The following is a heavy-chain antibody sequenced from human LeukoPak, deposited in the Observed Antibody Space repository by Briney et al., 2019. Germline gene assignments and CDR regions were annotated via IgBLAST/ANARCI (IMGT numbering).Heavy chain of an antibody. Sequence: GGSLRLSCAASGFTFSSYAMSWVRQAPGKGLEWVSAISGSGGSTYYADSVKGRFTISRDNSKNTLYLQMDSLRAEDTAVYYCAKDPAYGSGSDLNYWGQGTLVTVSS. CDR3: AKDPAYGSGSDLNY. J-gene: IGHJ4*02. D-gene: IGHD3-10*01. CDR2: ISGSGGST. V-gene: IGHV3-23*01. CDR1: GFTFSSYA.